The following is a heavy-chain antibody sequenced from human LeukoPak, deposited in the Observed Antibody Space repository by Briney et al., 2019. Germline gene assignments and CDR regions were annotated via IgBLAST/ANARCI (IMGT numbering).Heavy chain of an antibody. D-gene: IGHD1-26*01. CDR3: VRDLGGRSGH. J-gene: IGHJ4*02. CDR1: GFTFSSNW. CDR2: LNEDGSTT. Sequence: QTGGSLRLSCAASGFTFSSNWMHWVRQAPGKGLMWVSRLNEDGSTTNYAESLKGRSTILRDNAKNTLYLQMNSLRAEDTAVYYCVRDLGGRSGHWGQGTLVTVSS. V-gene: IGHV3-74*01.